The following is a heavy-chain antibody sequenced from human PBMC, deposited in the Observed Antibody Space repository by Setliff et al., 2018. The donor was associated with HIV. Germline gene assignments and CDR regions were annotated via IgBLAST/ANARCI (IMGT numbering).Heavy chain of an antibody. V-gene: IGHV1-69*06. CDR2: FIPMFGAT. J-gene: IGHJ4*02. D-gene: IGHD3-3*01. Sequence: VKVSCKASGGTFSRSVFSWVRQAPGQGLQWMGRFIPMFGATKYAQGFQSRVTITADRSTSTVHMELRSLRSEDTAVYYCARELKGVYDSWSSSDPPYYFDNWGQGTLVTVSS. CDR1: GGTFSRSV. CDR3: ARELKGVYDSWSSSDPPYYFDN.